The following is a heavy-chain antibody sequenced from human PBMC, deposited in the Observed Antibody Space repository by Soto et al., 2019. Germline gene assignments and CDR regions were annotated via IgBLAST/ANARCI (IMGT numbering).Heavy chain of an antibody. CDR2: ISSSSSYI. Sequence: GGSLRLSCAASGFTFSSYSMNWVRQAPGKGLEWVSSISSSSSYIYYADSVKGRFTISRDNAKNSLYLQMNSLRAEDTAVYYCARRVYCSSTSCHFDYWGQGTLVTVSS. V-gene: IGHV3-21*01. J-gene: IGHJ4*02. CDR3: ARRVYCSSTSCHFDY. CDR1: GFTFSSYS. D-gene: IGHD2-2*01.